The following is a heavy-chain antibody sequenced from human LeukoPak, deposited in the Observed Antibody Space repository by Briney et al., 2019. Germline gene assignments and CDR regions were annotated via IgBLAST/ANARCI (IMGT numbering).Heavy chain of an antibody. J-gene: IGHJ4*02. D-gene: IGHD6-19*01. CDR1: GFTFDDYA. CDR2: ISWNSGSI. CDR3: AKDMHSSGWPIFDY. V-gene: IGHV3-9*01. Sequence: GRSLRLSCAASGFTFDDYAMHWVRQAPGKGLEWVSGISWNSGSIGYADSVKGRFTISRDNAKNSLYLQMNSLRAEDTALYYCAKDMHSSGWPIFDYWGQRTLVTVSS.